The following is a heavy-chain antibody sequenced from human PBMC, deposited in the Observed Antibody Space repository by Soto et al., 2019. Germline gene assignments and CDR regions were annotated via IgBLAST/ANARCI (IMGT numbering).Heavy chain of an antibody. D-gene: IGHD6-6*01. CDR3: AKDRGLAPHYYYGMDV. V-gene: IGHV3-23*01. CDR2: ISGSGGST. Sequence: VGSLRLSCAASGFTFSSYAMSWVRQAPGKGLEWVSAISGSGGSTYYADSVKGRFTISRDNSKNTLYLQMNSLRAEDTAVYYCAKDRGLAPHYYYGMDVWGQGTTVTVSS. J-gene: IGHJ6*02. CDR1: GFTFSSYA.